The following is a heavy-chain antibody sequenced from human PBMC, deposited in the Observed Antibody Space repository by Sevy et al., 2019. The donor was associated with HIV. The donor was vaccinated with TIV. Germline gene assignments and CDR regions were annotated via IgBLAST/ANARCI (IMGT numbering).Heavy chain of an antibody. D-gene: IGHD3-22*01. J-gene: IGHJ4*02. CDR3: ARVLTYYDCNVSDF. Sequence: GGSLRLSCAASGFTFSSHSMNWVRQTPGKGLEWISYISGTGNTIYYADSVKGRFTISRDNAKNSLYLQLKSLRDEDTAIYYCARVLTYYDCNVSDFWGQGSLVTVSS. CDR2: ISGTGNTI. CDR1: GFTFSSHS. V-gene: IGHV3-48*02.